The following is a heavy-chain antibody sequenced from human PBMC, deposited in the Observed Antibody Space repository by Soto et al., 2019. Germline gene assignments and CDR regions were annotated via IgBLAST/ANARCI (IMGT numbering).Heavy chain of an antibody. V-gene: IGHV1-46*01. CDR3: ARVSSRSGYYAFFDY. J-gene: IGHJ4*02. Sequence: ASVKVSCKASGYTFTSYYMHWVRQAPGQGLEWMGIINPSGGSTSCAQKFQGRVTMTRDTSTSTVYMELSSLRSEDTAVYYCARVSSRSGYYAFFDYWGQGTLVSVS. D-gene: IGHD3-3*01. CDR1: GYTFTSYY. CDR2: INPSGGST.